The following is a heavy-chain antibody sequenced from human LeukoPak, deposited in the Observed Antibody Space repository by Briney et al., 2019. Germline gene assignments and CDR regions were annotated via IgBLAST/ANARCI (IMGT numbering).Heavy chain of an antibody. CDR2: IYYSGST. J-gene: IGHJ5*02. V-gene: IGHV4-61*08. CDR3: ARGGYCSGGSCYSDRRYNWFDP. D-gene: IGHD2-15*01. Sequence: SETLSLTCSVSGGSISSRDYYWSWIRQPPGKGLEWIGYIYYSGSTNYNPSLKSRVTISVDTSKNQFSLKLSSVTAADTAVYYCARGGYCSGGSCYSDRRYNWFDPWGQGTLVTVSS. CDR1: GGSISSRDYY.